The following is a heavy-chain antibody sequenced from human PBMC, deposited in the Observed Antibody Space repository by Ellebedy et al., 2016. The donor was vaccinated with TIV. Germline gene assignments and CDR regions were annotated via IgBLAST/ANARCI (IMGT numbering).Heavy chain of an antibody. CDR2: VNHSGST. CDR1: GGSFSGYF. Sequence: MPSETLSLTCAVYGGSFSGYFWSRIRQSPGKGLAWIGDVNHSGSTNYNPSLKSRVTISVETSKNHFSLELSSVTAAETAVYYCASSSGWYGGARWFDPWGQGTLVTVSS. J-gene: IGHJ5*02. V-gene: IGHV4-34*01. CDR3: ASSSGWYGGARWFDP. D-gene: IGHD6-19*01.